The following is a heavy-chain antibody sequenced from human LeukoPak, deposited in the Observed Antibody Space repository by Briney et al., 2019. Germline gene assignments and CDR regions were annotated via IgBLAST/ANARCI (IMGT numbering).Heavy chain of an antibody. D-gene: IGHD4-11*01. Sequence: GGSLRLSWAASGFTVSSNHMSWVRQAPGKGLEWVSVIYSGGTTYYADSVKGRFTISRDNSKSTLYLQMNSLRAEDTAVYYCATLGPTEYFVYWGQGTLVTVSS. CDR2: IYSGGTT. CDR1: GFTVSSNH. J-gene: IGHJ4*02. CDR3: ATLGPTEYFVY. V-gene: IGHV3-53*01.